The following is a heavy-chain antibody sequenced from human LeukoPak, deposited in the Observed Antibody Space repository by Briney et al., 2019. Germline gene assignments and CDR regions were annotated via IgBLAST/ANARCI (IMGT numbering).Heavy chain of an antibody. Sequence: ASVKVSCKVSGYTFSGYYMHRVRQAPGQGLEWMGWINPNSGGTNYAQKFQGRVTMTRDTSISTAYMELSRLRSDDTAVYYCARGDSDLGWFDPWGQGTLVTVSS. CDR3: ARGDSDLGWFDP. D-gene: IGHD3-22*01. V-gene: IGHV1-2*02. J-gene: IGHJ5*02. CDR2: INPNSGGT. CDR1: GYTFSGYY.